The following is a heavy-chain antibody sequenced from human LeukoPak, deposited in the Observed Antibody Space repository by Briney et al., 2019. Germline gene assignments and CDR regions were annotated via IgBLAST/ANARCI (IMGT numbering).Heavy chain of an antibody. D-gene: IGHD7-27*01. CDR2: IYYSGST. V-gene: IGHV4-59*11. CDR1: GGSISSHY. Sequence: SETLSLTCTVSGGSISSHYWSWIRQPPGKGLEWIGYIYYSGSTNYNPSLKSRVTISVDTSKNQFSLKLSSVTAADTAVYYCARDPLGIGSWFDPWGQGTLVTVSS. CDR3: ARDPLGIGSWFDP. J-gene: IGHJ5*02.